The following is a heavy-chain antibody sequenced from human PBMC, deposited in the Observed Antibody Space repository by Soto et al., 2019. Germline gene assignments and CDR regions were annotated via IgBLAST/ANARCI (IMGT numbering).Heavy chain of an antibody. Sequence: EVQLLESGGGLVQPGGSLRLSCAASGFTFSSYAMSWVRQAPGKGLEWVSAISGSGGSTYYADSVKGRFTISRDNSKNTLYLQMNSLRAEDTAVYYCAKESSYSSPLTAARECFDYWGQGTLVTVSS. CDR2: ISGSGGST. J-gene: IGHJ4*02. CDR3: AKESSYSSPLTAARECFDY. CDR1: GFTFSSYA. V-gene: IGHV3-23*01. D-gene: IGHD4-4*01.